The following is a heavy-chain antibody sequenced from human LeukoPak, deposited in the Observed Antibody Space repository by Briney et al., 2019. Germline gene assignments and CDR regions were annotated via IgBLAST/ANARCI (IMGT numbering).Heavy chain of an antibody. Sequence: PGGSLRLSCAASGFTFSSYWMYWVRQAPGKGLVWVSRINSGGSTTSYADSVKGRFTISRDNAKNTLYLQMNSLRAEDTAVYYCAKDYLPYGDYEALDYWGQGTLVTVSS. CDR2: INSGGSTT. D-gene: IGHD4-17*01. V-gene: IGHV3-74*01. CDR1: GFTFSSYW. CDR3: AKDYLPYGDYEALDY. J-gene: IGHJ4*02.